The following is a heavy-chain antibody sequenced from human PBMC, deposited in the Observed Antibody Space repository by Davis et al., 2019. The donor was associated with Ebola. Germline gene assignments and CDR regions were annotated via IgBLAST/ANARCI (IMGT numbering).Heavy chain of an antibody. Sequence: GESLKISCAASGFTFSSYWMHWVRQAPGKGLVWVSRINSDGSSTSYADSVKGRFTISRDNSKNTLYLQMNSLRAEDTAVYYCARAPLYSSGWYDYWGQGTLVTVSS. CDR1: GFTFSSYW. J-gene: IGHJ4*02. V-gene: IGHV3-74*01. D-gene: IGHD6-19*01. CDR2: INSDGSST. CDR3: ARAPLYSSGWYDY.